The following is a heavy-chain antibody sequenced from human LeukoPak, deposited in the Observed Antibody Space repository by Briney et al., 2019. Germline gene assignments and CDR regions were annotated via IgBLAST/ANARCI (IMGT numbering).Heavy chain of an antibody. Sequence: GGSLRLSCAASGFTFSSYWMSWVRQAPGKGLEWVANIKQDGSEKYYVDSVKGRFTISRDNAKNSPYLQMNSLRAEDTAVYYCARSSIAVAGKPFDYWGQGTLVTVSS. J-gene: IGHJ4*02. CDR1: GFTFSSYW. D-gene: IGHD6-19*01. CDR2: IKQDGSEK. V-gene: IGHV3-7*01. CDR3: ARSSIAVAGKPFDY.